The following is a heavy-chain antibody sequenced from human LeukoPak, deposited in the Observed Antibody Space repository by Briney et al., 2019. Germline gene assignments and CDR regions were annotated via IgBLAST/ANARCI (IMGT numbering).Heavy chain of an antibody. Sequence: PGGSLRLSCAASGFTLSSYAMHWVRQAQGKGLEWVAVISYDASKINYADSVKGRFTISRDNSKNTLYLQMNSLRAEDPAVYYCARSEYATSSYMDVWGKGTTVTVSS. CDR1: GFTLSSYA. CDR3: ARSEYATSSYMDV. D-gene: IGHD6-6*01. V-gene: IGHV3-30*04. CDR2: ISYDASKI. J-gene: IGHJ6*03.